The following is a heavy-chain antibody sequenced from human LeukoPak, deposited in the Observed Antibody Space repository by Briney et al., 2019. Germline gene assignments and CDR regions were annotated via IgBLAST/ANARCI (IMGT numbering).Heavy chain of an antibody. CDR1: GGTFSSYA. D-gene: IGHD6-25*01. V-gene: IGHV1-69*05. CDR2: IIPIFGTA. Sequence: GASVKVSCKASGGTFSSYAISWVRQAPGQGLEWMGGIIPIFGTANYAQKLQGRVTMTTDTSTSTAYMELRSLRSDDTAVYYCARSGAATTRRASYDYWGQGTLVTVSS. CDR3: ARSGAATTRRASYDY. J-gene: IGHJ4*02.